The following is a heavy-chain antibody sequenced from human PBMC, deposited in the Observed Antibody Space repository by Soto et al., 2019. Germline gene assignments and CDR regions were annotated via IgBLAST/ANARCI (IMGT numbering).Heavy chain of an antibody. J-gene: IGHJ5*02. CDR3: ARQSGDIVVVVAVRNWFDP. CDR2: IYYSGST. D-gene: IGHD2-15*01. CDR1: GGSISSSSYY. V-gene: IGHV4-39*01. Sequence: SATLSLTCTVSGGSISSSSYYWGWIRQPPGKGLEWIGSIYYSGSTYYNPSLKSRVTISVDTSKNQFSLKLSSVTAADTAVYYCARQSGDIVVVVAVRNWFDPWGQGTLVTVSS.